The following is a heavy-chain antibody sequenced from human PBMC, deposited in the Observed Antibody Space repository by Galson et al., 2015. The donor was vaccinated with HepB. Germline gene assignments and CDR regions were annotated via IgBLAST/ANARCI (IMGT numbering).Heavy chain of an antibody. CDR2: IVVGSGNT. CDR1: GFTFTSSA. Sequence: SVKVSCKASGFTFTSSAMQWVRQARGQRLEWIGWIVVGSGNTNYAQKFQERVTITRDMSTSTAYMELSSLRSEDTAVYYCAAPQMHNYYDSSGFTNYYYYGMDVWGQGTTVTVSS. J-gene: IGHJ6*02. CDR3: AAPQMHNYYDSSGFTNYYYYGMDV. V-gene: IGHV1-58*02. D-gene: IGHD3-22*01.